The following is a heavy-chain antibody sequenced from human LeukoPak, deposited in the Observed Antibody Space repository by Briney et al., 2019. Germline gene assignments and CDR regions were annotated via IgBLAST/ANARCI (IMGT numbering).Heavy chain of an antibody. CDR1: GFTFSSYE. CDR3: ARVPLYSSGWYAEIDY. J-gene: IGHJ4*02. Sequence: GGSLRLSCAASGFTFSSYEMNWVRQAPGKWLEWVSYISSSGSTIYYADSVKGRFTISRDNAKNSLYLQMNSLRAEDTAVYYCARVPLYSSGWYAEIDYWGQGTLVTVSS. CDR2: ISSSGSTI. V-gene: IGHV3-48*03. D-gene: IGHD6-19*01.